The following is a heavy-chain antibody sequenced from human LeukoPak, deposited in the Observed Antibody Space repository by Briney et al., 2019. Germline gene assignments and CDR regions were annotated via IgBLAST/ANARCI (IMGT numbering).Heavy chain of an antibody. CDR1: GDSINSLDL. D-gene: IGHD3-22*01. Sequence: SGTLSLTCTVSGDSINSLDLWSWVRQPPGKGLEWIGEMYLSGTTHSNPSAKSRVTISIDKSKNQFFLNLSSVTAADTAVYYCAGLVGRYSSGLYYYYFDYWGQGTLVTVSS. CDR3: AGLVGRYSSGLYYYYFDY. J-gene: IGHJ4*02. CDR2: MYLSGTT. V-gene: IGHV4-4*02.